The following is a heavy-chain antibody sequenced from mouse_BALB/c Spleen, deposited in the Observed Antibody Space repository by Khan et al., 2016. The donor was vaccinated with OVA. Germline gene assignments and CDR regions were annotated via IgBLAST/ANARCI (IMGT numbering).Heavy chain of an antibody. V-gene: IGHV1-53*01. Sequence: QVQLQQPGTELVKPGASVKISCKASGYTFTSYFLYWVKQRPGQGLEWIGGINPSNGGSHFTEKFKSKATLTVDKSSSTAYMQFSSLTSEDSAVYYCARSGYGNPFAYWGQGTLVTVSA. CDR1: GYTFTSYF. CDR2: INPSNGGS. D-gene: IGHD2-1*01. J-gene: IGHJ3*01. CDR3: ARSGYGNPFAY.